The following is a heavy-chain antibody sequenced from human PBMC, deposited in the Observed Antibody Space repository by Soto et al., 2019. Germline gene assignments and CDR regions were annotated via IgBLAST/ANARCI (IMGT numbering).Heavy chain of an antibody. J-gene: IGHJ4*02. Sequence: QVQLVESGGGVVQPGRSLRLSCAAYGFTFSSYAMHWVRQAPGKGLEWVAVISYDGSNKYYADSVKGRFTISRDNSKNTLYLQMNSLRAEDTAVYYCARDEYSYGYLDYWGQGTLVTVSS. V-gene: IGHV3-30-3*01. CDR1: GFTFSSYA. CDR2: ISYDGSNK. CDR3: ARDEYSYGYLDY. D-gene: IGHD5-18*01.